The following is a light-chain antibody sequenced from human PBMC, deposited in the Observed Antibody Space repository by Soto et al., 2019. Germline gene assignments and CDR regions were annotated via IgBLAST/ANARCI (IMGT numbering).Light chain of an antibody. Sequence: DLQITQAPSALSASVGDRGTITCRASQGISSWLAWYQQKPGKAPKRLIYVASSLQSGVPSRFSGSGSGTEFTLTISSLQPEDFATYYCLQHNSYPRTFGQGTKVDI. J-gene: IGKJ1*01. CDR2: VAS. CDR1: QGISSW. CDR3: LQHNSYPRT. V-gene: IGKV1-17*03.